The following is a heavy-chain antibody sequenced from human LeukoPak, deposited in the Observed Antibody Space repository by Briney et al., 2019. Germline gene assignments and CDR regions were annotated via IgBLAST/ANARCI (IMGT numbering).Heavy chain of an antibody. CDR2: IDPDSGGT. D-gene: IGHD2-2*02. Sequence: ASVKVSCKTSGYTFTGYYLHWVRQAPGQRPEWMGRIDPDSGGTHYGQKFQGRVTVTRDTSITTVYMELSGLTSDDTAVYYGARVPGPYTTSRFDFWGQGTVVTVSS. V-gene: IGHV1-2*02. J-gene: IGHJ4*02. CDR3: ARVPGPYTTSRFDF. CDR1: GYTFTGYY.